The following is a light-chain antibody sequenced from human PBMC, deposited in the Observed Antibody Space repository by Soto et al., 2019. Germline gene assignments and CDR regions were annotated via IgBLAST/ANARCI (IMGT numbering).Light chain of an antibody. CDR1: QSILYNSNKKNY. J-gene: IGKJ3*01. Sequence: DIVMTQSPDFLAVSLGERATINCKSSQSILYNSNKKNYLAWYQQKPRQPPRLLIYWASTRESGVPERFSGTVSGTAFTLPISGLQSEDVAVYSCQHYFESQVSFGPGTKV. V-gene: IGKV4-1*01. CDR3: QHYFESQVS. CDR2: WAS.